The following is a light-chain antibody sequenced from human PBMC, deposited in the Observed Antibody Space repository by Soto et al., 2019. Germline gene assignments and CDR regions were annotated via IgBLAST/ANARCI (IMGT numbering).Light chain of an antibody. CDR1: QSLSSH. Sequence: EIVMTQSPTTLSVSPGERVTLSCRASQSLSSHLAWYQQKPGQAPRLLICGASTRATGIPARFSGSGSGTEFTLTISSLQSEDFAVYYCQQYNNWPRTFGQGTKV. V-gene: IGKV3-15*01. CDR3: QQYNNWPRT. CDR2: GAS. J-gene: IGKJ1*01.